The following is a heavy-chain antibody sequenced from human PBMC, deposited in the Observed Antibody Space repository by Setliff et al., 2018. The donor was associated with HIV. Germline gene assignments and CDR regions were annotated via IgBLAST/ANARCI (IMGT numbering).Heavy chain of an antibody. D-gene: IGHD3-22*01. J-gene: IGHJ4*02. CDR3: ARGIDADYDGSASHY. CDR2: INANSGSP. Sequence: GASVKVSCKTSGYNFENYAINWVRQAPGQGLEWMGWINANSGSPTYARAFTGRFFFSVDTAVATAYLQINNLKTEDTAVYYCARGIDADYDGSASHYWGLGTPVTVSS. CDR1: GYNFENYA. V-gene: IGHV7-4-1*02.